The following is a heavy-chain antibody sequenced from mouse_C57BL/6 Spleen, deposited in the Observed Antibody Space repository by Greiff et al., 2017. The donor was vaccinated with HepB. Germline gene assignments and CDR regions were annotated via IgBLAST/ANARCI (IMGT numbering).Heavy chain of an antibody. V-gene: IGHV1-64*01. CDR1: GYTFTSYW. D-gene: IGHD1-1*01. J-gene: IGHJ4*01. CDR3: ARKITTVVATDAMDY. Sequence: QVQLQQPGAELVKPGASVKLSCKASGYTFTSYWMHWVKQRPGQGLEWIGMIHPNSGSTNYNEKFKSKATLTVEKSSSTAYMQLSSLTSEDAAVYYLARKITTVVATDAMDYWGQGTSVTVSS. CDR2: IHPNSGST.